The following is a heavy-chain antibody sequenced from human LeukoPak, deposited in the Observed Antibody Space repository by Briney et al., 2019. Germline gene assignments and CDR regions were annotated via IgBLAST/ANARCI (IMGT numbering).Heavy chain of an antibody. D-gene: IGHD6-13*01. Sequence: GGSLGVSCAASGFTFSNYWMQWVRQAPGKGLVWVSRINNDGSTTWYADAVNGRFTVSRDNAKSTLYLQMNSLRADDMGVYYCARSARAAADYWGQGTLVIVSS. CDR3: ARSARAAADY. CDR1: GFTFSNYW. J-gene: IGHJ4*02. CDR2: INNDGSTT. V-gene: IGHV3-74*01.